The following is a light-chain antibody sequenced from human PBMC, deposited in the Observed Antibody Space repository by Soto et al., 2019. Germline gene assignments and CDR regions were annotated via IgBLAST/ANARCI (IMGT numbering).Light chain of an antibody. CDR1: SSDVGGYDY. Sequence: SALTQAASVSGSPGQSITISCTGTSSDVGGYDYVSWYQQHPGKAPKLMIYEVSNRPSGVSYRFSGFKSGNTASLTISGLQAEDEADYYCSSFTSSSTLLFGGGTKVTVL. CDR2: EVS. CDR3: SSFTSSSTLL. J-gene: IGLJ2*01. V-gene: IGLV2-14*01.